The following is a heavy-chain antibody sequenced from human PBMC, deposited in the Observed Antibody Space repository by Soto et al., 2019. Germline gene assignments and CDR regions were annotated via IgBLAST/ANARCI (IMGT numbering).Heavy chain of an antibody. J-gene: IGHJ4*02. CDR3: ARDPEQPYSSSSDAGDSFDY. CDR2: IIPIFGTA. V-gene: IGHV1-69*13. Sequence: ASVKVSCKASGGTFSSYAISWVRQAPGQGLEWMGGIIPIFGTANYAQKFQGRVTITADESTSTAYIELSSLRSEDTAVYYCARDPEQPYSSSSDAGDSFDYWGQGTLVTVSS. CDR1: GGTFSSYA. D-gene: IGHD6-6*01.